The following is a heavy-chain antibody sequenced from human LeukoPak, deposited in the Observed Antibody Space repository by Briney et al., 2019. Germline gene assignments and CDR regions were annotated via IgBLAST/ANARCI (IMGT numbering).Heavy chain of an antibody. CDR1: GFTFSSYA. CDR3: ARDHNWGFDY. CDR2: ISSTGVI. V-gene: IGHV3-48*04. J-gene: IGHJ4*02. D-gene: IGHD7-27*01. Sequence: GGSLRLSCAASGFTFSSYAMSWVRQAPGKGLEWVSYISSTGVIYYADSVRGRFSISRDNAMNSVCMQMNSLRAEDTALYYCARDHNWGFDYWGRGTLVTVSS.